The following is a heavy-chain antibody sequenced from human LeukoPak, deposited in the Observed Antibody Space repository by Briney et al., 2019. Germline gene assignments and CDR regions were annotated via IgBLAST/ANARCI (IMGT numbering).Heavy chain of an antibody. Sequence: GGSLRLSCATSGFTFSSYSMSWVRQAPGKGLEWVSYISSSGSTIYYAASVKGRFIISRDNARKSVSLQMNSLRDEDTAVYYCARTTVFDYWGQETLVTVSS. D-gene: IGHD1-14*01. CDR3: ARTTVFDY. J-gene: IGHJ4*02. V-gene: IGHV3-48*02. CDR2: ISSSGSTI. CDR1: GFTFSSYS.